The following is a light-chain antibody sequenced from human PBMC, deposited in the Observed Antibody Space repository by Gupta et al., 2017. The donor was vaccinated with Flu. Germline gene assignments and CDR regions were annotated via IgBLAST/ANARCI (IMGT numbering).Light chain of an antibody. V-gene: IGKV1-27*01. CDR2: AAS. CDR3: QRYNSAFLA. J-gene: IGKJ4*01. Sequence: PSSLSASVGDRLTITCRASHDISNYLAWYQQKPGQVPKLLISAASTLQSGVPSRFSGSRSGTDFTLTISRLHPEDVATYFCQRYNSAFLAFDGGTKVEIK. CDR1: HDISNY.